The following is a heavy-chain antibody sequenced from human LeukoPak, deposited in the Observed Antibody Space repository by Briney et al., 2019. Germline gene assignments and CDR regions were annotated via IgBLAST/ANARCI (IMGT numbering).Heavy chain of an antibody. CDR1: GFTFSSYW. D-gene: IGHD2-2*01. CDR2: INSDGSST. J-gene: IGHJ5*02. CDR3: ARGVGYCSSTSCYWWFNP. Sequence: GGSLRLSCAASGFTFSSYWMHWVRQAPGKGLVWVSRINSDGSSTSYADSVKGRFTISRDNAKNTLYLQMNSLRAEDTAVYYCARGVGYCSSTSCYWWFNPWGQGTLVTVSS. V-gene: IGHV3-74*01.